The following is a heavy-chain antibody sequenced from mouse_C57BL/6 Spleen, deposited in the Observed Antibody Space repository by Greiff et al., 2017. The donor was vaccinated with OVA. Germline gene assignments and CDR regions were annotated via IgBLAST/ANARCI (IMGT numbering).Heavy chain of an antibody. CDR2: ISSGSSTI. CDR3: ARWLPRV. V-gene: IGHV5-17*01. CDR1: GFTFSDYG. Sequence: EVKLMESGGGLVKPGGSLKLSCAASGFTFSDYGMHWVRQAPEKGLEWVAYISSGSSTIYYADTVKGRFTISRDNAKNTLFLQMTSLRSEDTAMYYCARWLPRVWGTGTTVTVSS. D-gene: IGHD2-2*01. J-gene: IGHJ1*03.